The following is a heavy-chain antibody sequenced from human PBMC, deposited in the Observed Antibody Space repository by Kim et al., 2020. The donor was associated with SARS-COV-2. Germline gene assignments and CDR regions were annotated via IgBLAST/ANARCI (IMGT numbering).Heavy chain of an antibody. CDR2: ST. CDR3: AKGARREFDY. J-gene: IGHJ4*02. Sequence: STYYADSVKGRFTISRDNSKNTLYLQMNSLRAEDTAVYYCAKGARREFDYWGQGTLVTVSS. V-gene: IGHV3-23*01.